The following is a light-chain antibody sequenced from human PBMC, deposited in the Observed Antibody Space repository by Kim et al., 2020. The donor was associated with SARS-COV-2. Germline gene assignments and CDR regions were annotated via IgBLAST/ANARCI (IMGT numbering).Light chain of an antibody. CDR3: HQYKSFST. CDR2: KAS. Sequence: DIQMTQSPSTLSASVGDRVTITCRASQSISSSLAWYQQKPGKAPKLLLHKASSIQGGVPSRFSGSGSGTEFTLTISSLQPDDFATYYCHQYKSFSTFGQGTKVDIK. V-gene: IGKV1-5*03. J-gene: IGKJ1*01. CDR1: QSISSS.